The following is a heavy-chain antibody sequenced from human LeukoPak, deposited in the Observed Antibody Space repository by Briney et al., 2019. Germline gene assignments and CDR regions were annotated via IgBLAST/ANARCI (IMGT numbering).Heavy chain of an antibody. CDR3: ASSLVVVPAASGDAFDI. CDR1: GGSISSGGYY. D-gene: IGHD2-2*01. Sequence: SETLSLTCTVSGGSISSGGYYWSWIRQPPGKGLEWIGYIYHSGSTYYNPSLKSRVTISVDTSKDQFSLKLSSVTAADTAVYYCASSLVVVPAASGDAFDIWGQGTMVTVSS. CDR2: IYHSGST. V-gene: IGHV4-30-2*01. J-gene: IGHJ3*02.